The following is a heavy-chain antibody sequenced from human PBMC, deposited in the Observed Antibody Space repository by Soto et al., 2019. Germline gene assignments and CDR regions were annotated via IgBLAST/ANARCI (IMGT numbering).Heavy chain of an antibody. CDR1: GFTFSSYD. J-gene: IGHJ6*02. CDR2: IGTAGDT. Sequence: EMQLVESGGGLVQPGGSLRLSCAASGFTFSSYDMHWVRQATGKGLEWVSAIGTAGDTYYPGSVKGRFTISRENAKNSLYLQMNSLRAGDTAVYYCARGRSKYSDSRPGMDVWGQGTTVTVSS. D-gene: IGHD4-17*01. V-gene: IGHV3-13*01. CDR3: ARGRSKYSDSRPGMDV.